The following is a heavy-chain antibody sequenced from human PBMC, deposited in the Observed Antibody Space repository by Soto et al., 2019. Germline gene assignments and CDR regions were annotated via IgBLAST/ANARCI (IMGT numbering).Heavy chain of an antibody. CDR3: ARTIVATKYYYYYGMDV. Sequence: SETLSLTCTVSGGSISSYYWSWIRQPPGKGLEWIGYIYYSGSTNYNPSLKSRVTISVDTSKNQFSLKLSSVTAADTAVYYCARTIVATKYYYYYGMDVWGQGTTVTVS. CDR2: IYYSGST. CDR1: GGSISSYY. V-gene: IGHV4-59*08. J-gene: IGHJ6*02. D-gene: IGHD5-12*01.